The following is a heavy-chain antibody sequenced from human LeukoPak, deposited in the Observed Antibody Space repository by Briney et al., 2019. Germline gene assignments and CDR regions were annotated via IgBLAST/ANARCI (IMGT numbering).Heavy chain of an antibody. Sequence: GGSLRLSCAASGFTFSSYGMHWVRQAPGKGLEWVAVIWYDGSNKYYADPVKGRFTISRDNSKNTLYLQMNSLRAEDTAVYYCARGNGDSLLYGMDVWGKGTTVTVSS. V-gene: IGHV3-33*01. CDR1: GFTFSSYG. CDR2: IWYDGSNK. D-gene: IGHD4-17*01. J-gene: IGHJ6*04. CDR3: ARGNGDSLLYGMDV.